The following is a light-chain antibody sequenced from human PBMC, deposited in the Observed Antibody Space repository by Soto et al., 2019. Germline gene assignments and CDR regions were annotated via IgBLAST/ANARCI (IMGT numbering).Light chain of an antibody. Sequence: DIVMTQSPDSLAVSLGERATINCKSSQSVLYSSNNKNYLAWYQQKPGQPPKLLIYWASTRESGVPDRFSGSGSGTDFTPTISSLQAEDVAVYYCQTPPLTFGGGTKVEIK. CDR1: QSVLYSSNNKNY. V-gene: IGKV4-1*01. J-gene: IGKJ4*01. CDR2: WAS. CDR3: QTPPLT.